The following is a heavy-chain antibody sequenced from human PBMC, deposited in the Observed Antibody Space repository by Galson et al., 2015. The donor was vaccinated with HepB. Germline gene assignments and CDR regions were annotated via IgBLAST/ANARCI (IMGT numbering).Heavy chain of an antibody. CDR1: GFTFSSYW. CDR3: ARTRGAAAGIFDN. J-gene: IGHJ4*02. V-gene: IGHV3-74*01. D-gene: IGHD6-13*01. Sequence: SLRLSCAASGFTFSSYWMHWVRQVPGKGLVWVSLIDGDGSYITYADAVKGRFTISRDNAKNTLYLQMNSPRAEDTALYYCARTRGAAAGIFDNWGQGSLVTVSS. CDR2: IDGDGSYI.